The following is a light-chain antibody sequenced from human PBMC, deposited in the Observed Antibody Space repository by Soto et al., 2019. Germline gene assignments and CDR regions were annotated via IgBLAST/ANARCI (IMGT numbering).Light chain of an antibody. V-gene: IGLV2-14*01. Sequence: QSALTQPASVSGSPGQSITISCTGTSSDVGGYNSVSWYQQHPGKAPKLMIYDVSNRPSGVSNRFSGSKSGNTASLTISGLQAEDEADYYCSSDTSSITLVFGGGTKLTVL. CDR2: DVS. J-gene: IGLJ2*01. CDR3: SSDTSSITLV. CDR1: SSDVGGYNS.